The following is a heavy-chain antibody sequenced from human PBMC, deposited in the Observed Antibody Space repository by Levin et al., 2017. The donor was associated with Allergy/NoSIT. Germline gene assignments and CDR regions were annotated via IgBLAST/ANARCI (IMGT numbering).Heavy chain of an antibody. J-gene: IGHJ4*02. CDR1: GDSISNYY. D-gene: IGHD6-19*01. V-gene: IGHV4-59*01. CDR3: ARAGSSGWSFPYLFNY. CDR2: IYSSGST. Sequence: SQTLSLTCTVSGDSISNYYWSWIRQPPGKGLEWIGNIYSSGSTNYNPSLKSRVTISVDTSKNQFSLKLSSVTATDTAMYYCARAGSSGWSFPYLFNYWGRGALVTVSS.